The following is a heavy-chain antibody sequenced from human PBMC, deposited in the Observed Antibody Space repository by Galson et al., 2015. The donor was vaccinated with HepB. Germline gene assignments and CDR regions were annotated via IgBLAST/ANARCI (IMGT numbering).Heavy chain of an antibody. CDR3: ARDYGSGSYYYIDY. CDR1: GYTFTSYG. Sequence: SVKVSCKASGYTFTSYGISWVRQAPGQWLEWMGWISAYNGNTNYAQKLQGRVTMTTDTSTSTAYMELRSLRSDDTAVYYCARDYGSGSYYYIDYWGQGTLVTVSS. CDR2: ISAYNGNT. D-gene: IGHD3-10*01. V-gene: IGHV1-18*01. J-gene: IGHJ4*02.